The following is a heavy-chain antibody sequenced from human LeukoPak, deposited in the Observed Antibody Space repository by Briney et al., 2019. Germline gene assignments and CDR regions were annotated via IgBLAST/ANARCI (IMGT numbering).Heavy chain of an antibody. D-gene: IGHD3-10*01. CDR2: ISSTDNYI. J-gene: IGHJ4*02. V-gene: IGHV3-21*01. CDR3: TRSPYYYTSGSHYFFDY. Sequence: GGSLRLSCAGSGFTFSAYSMNWVRQAPGKGLEWVSSISSTDNYIYYADSLRGRFTISRDDAKQSLYLVMNSLRPEDTAVYYCTRSPYYYTSGSHYFFDYWGQGSLVTVSP. CDR1: GFTFSAYS.